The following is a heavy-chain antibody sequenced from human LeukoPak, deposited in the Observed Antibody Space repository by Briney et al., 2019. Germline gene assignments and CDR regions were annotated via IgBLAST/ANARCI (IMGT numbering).Heavy chain of an antibody. CDR2: INHSGST. D-gene: IGHD3-22*01. CDR1: GGSFSGYY. V-gene: IGHV4-34*01. CDR3: ARGRGYYDSSGYYPTAAPLDY. J-gene: IGHJ4*02. Sequence: SETLSLTCAVYGGSFSGYYWSWIRQPPGKGLEWIGEINHSGSTNYNPSLKSRVTISVDTSKNQFSLKLSSVTAADTAVYYCARGRGYYDSSGYYPTAAPLDYWGQGTLVIVSS.